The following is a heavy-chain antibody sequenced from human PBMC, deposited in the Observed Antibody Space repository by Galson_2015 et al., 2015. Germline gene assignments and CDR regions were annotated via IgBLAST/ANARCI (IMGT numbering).Heavy chain of an antibody. D-gene: IGHD3-3*01. CDR3: ARVGGADDFWSPYYFDY. V-gene: IGHV3-48*01. J-gene: IGHJ4*02. Sequence: SLRLSCAASGFTFSSYSMNWVRQAPGKGLEWVSYISSSSSTIYYADSVKGRFTISRDNSKNTLYLQMNSLRAEDTAVYYCARVGGADDFWSPYYFDYWGQGTLVTVSS. CDR1: GFTFSSYS. CDR2: ISSSSSTI.